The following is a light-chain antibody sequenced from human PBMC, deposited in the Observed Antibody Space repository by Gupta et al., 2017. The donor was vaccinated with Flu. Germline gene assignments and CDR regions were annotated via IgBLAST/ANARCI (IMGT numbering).Light chain of an antibody. CDR3: QSYDSSLRGYV. J-gene: IGLJ1*01. Sequence: QSVLTRPPSVSVAPGQRVTISCPGRMSNIGGGSDVHWYQHVPGSAPKLLIYGDTYRPSGVPDRFSGSKSGSSASLAITGLQAEDEADYYCQSYDSSLRGYVFGSGTKVTAL. V-gene: IGLV1-40*01. CDR2: GDT. CDR1: MSNIGGGSD.